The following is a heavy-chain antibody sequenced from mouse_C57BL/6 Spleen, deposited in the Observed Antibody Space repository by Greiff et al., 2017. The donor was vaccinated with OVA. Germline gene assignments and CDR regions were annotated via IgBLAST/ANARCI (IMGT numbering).Heavy chain of an antibody. J-gene: IGHJ1*03. V-gene: IGHV1-26*01. CDR2: INPNNGGT. CDR1: GYTFTDYY. CDR3: AREDRGNYYFDV. D-gene: IGHD2-1*01. Sequence: EVQLQQSGPELVKPGASVKISCKASGYTFTDYYMNRVKQSHGKSLEWIGDINPNNGGTSYNQKFKGKATLTVDKSSSTAYMELRSLTSEDSAVYYCAREDRGNYYFDVWGTGTTVTVSS.